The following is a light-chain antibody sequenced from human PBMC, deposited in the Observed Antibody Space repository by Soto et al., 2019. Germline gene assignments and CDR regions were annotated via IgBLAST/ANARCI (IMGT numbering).Light chain of an antibody. J-gene: IGKJ2*01. Sequence: DIPMTQSPSTLSASVGDRVTITCRASQSISQWLAWDQQKPGKAPKLLIYKASSLESGVPSRFSGSGSGTQFTLTISSLQPDDFATYSCQHYNSYPYTFGQGTKLEI. CDR2: KAS. V-gene: IGKV1-5*03. CDR3: QHYNSYPYT. CDR1: QSISQW.